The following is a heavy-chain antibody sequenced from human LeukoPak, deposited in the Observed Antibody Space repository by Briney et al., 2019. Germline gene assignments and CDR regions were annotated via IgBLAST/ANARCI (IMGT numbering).Heavy chain of an antibody. J-gene: IGHJ5*02. V-gene: IGHV3-30*02. D-gene: IGHD1-26*01. CDR3: AATEGVTDKWLDP. Sequence: GGSLRLSCAASGFTFTTRGMHWVRQAPGKGPQWVAFAGNDGRIKYNENSVEGRFTISRDNSKNTLYLQMNSLRPEDTAVYYCAATEGVTDKWLDPWGQGTQVTVSS. CDR1: GFTFTTRG. CDR2: AGNDGRIK.